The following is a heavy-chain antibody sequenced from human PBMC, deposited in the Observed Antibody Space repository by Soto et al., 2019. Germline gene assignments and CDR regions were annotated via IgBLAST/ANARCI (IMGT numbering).Heavy chain of an antibody. D-gene: IGHD2-15*01. CDR1: GFTFSNYG. J-gene: IGHJ4*02. Sequence: QVQLVESGGGVVQPGRSLRLSCAASGFTFSNYGMHWVRQAPGKGLEWVALISYHGSDKFYADSVKGRFTISRDNSKNTLYLQMNSLGAEDTAVYYCAKDIWPLGYCSGGSCYSADYWGQGTLVTVSS. CDR2: ISYHGSDK. CDR3: AKDIWPLGYCSGGSCYSADY. V-gene: IGHV3-30*18.